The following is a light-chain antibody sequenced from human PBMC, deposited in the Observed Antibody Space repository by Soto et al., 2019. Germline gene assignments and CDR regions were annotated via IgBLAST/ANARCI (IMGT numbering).Light chain of an antibody. CDR2: AAS. CDR1: RSVSSSY. J-gene: IGKJ2*02. Sequence: EIVLTQSPGTLSLSPGERATLSCRASRSVSSSYVVWYQQKPGQAPRLLIYAASRRATSITDRFSGSGSATAYTLTITRLEPEDFAVYYCQQQCTFGQGTKLEIK. V-gene: IGKV3-20*01. CDR3: QQQCT.